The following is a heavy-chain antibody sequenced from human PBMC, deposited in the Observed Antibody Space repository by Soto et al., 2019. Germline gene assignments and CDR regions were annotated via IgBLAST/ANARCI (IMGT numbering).Heavy chain of an antibody. D-gene: IGHD3-10*01. CDR3: ARENGSGVYYYYYGMDV. CDR2: IYYSGST. Sequence: PSETLSLTFTVSGGSISSYYWSWIRQPPGKGLEWIGYIYYSGSTNYNPSLKSRVTISVDTSKNQFSLKLSSVTAADTAVYYCARENGSGVYYYYYGMDVWGQGTTVTVS. V-gene: IGHV4-59*01. J-gene: IGHJ6*02. CDR1: GGSISSYY.